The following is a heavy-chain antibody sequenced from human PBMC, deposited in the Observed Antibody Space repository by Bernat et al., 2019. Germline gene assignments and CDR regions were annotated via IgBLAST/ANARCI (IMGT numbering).Heavy chain of an antibody. CDR1: GGSFSGYY. CDR3: ARAGGIAAAGPVVGAFDI. D-gene: IGHD6-13*01. Sequence: QVQLQQWGAGLLKPSETLSLTCAVYGGSFSGYYWSWIRQPPGKGLEWIGEINHSGSTNYNPSLKSRVTISVDTSKNQFSLKLSSVTAADTAVYYCARAGGIAAAGPVVGAFDIWGQGTMVTVSS. CDR2: INHSGST. J-gene: IGHJ3*02. V-gene: IGHV4-34*01.